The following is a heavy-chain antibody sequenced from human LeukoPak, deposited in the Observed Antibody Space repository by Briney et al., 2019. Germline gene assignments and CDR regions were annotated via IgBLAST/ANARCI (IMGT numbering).Heavy chain of an antibody. CDR1: GYTFTDYY. CDR3: ARGGPISAADVKSKTPFDY. Sequence: ASVKLSCKASGYTFTDYYMHWVRQAPGQGFECMGWINPNSAGTDYAQKFQGRVTMTRDTSISTGYMELSRLRSDDTAVYYCARGGPISAADVKSKTPFDYWGQGTLITVSS. J-gene: IGHJ4*02. CDR2: INPNSAGT. V-gene: IGHV1-2*02. D-gene: IGHD6-13*01.